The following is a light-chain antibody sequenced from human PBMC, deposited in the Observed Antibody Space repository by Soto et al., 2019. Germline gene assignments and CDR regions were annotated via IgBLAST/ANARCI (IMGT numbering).Light chain of an antibody. V-gene: IGLV2-14*01. CDR1: SSDVGGYNF. J-gene: IGLJ1*01. CDR3: SSYTSTRSYV. CDR2: GVS. Sequence: QSGLTQPASVSGSPGQSVTISCTGTSSDVGGYNFVSWYQQVPGEVPKLIIYGVSHRPSGVSDRFSGSKSGNTASLTVSGLQTEDEADYYCSSYTSTRSYVFGTGTKVTVL.